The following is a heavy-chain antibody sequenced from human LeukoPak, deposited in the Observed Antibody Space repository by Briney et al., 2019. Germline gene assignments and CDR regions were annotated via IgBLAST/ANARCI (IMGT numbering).Heavy chain of an antibody. V-gene: IGHV3-30*18. J-gene: IGHJ5*02. D-gene: IGHD3-3*01. CDR1: GFTFSSYG. CDR3: AKDPTIFGVVTPPNVWFDP. Sequence: PGRSLRLSCAASGFTFSSYGMHWVRQAPGKGLKWVAVISYDGSNKYYADSVKGRFTISRDNSKNTLYLQMNSLRAEDTAVYYCAKDPTIFGVVTPPNVWFDPWGQGTLVTVSS. CDR2: ISYDGSNK.